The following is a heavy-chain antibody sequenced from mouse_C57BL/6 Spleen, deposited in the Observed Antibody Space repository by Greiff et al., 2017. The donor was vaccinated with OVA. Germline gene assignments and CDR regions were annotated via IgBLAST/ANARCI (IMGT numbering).Heavy chain of an antibody. D-gene: IGHD3-1*01. J-gene: IGHJ2*01. V-gene: IGHV1-82*01. Sequence: QVQLKESGPELVKPGASVKISCKASGYAFSSSWMNWVKQRPGKGLEWIGRIYPGDGDTNYNGKFKGKATLTADKSSSTAYMQLSSLTSEDSAVYCCARSGAIGGLDYWGQGTTLTVSS. CDR2: IYPGDGDT. CDR3: ARSGAIGGLDY. CDR1: GYAFSSSW.